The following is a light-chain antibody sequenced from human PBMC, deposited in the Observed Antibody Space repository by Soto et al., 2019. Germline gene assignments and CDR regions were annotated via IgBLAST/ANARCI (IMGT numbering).Light chain of an antibody. Sequence: QSVLTQPRSVSGSPGQSVTISCTGTSSDVGGYNFVTWYQQHPGKAPKLMIYDVSKRPSGVPDRFSGSKSGNTASLTISGLQAEDEADYYCCSYGRSHISYVFGSGTKLTVL. CDR1: SSDVGGYNF. J-gene: IGLJ1*01. CDR3: CSYGRSHISYV. CDR2: DVS. V-gene: IGLV2-11*01.